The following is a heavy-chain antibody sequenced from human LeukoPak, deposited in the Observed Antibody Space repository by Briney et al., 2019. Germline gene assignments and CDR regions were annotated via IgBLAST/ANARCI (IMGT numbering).Heavy chain of an antibody. V-gene: IGHV4-39*07. CDR3: ASDMGRFDIDY. D-gene: IGHD3-9*01. Sequence: PSETLSLTCSVSGGSVSTTGRFWGWVRQPPGKRLEWIGSIDSGGGTHYITSLKSRLTISLDSSKNQYSLRLRSVTAADTAVYHCASDMGRFDIDYWGHGILVTVS. CDR2: IDSGGGT. CDR1: GGSVSTTGRF. J-gene: IGHJ4*01.